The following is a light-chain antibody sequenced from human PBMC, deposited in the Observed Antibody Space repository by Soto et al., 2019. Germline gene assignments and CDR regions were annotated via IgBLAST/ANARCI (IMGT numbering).Light chain of an antibody. CDR2: EVS. CDR3: SSYAGTNNFV. V-gene: IGLV2-8*01. J-gene: IGLJ1*01. CDR1: SSDVGFYNY. Sequence: QSALTQPPSASGSPGQSVTISCTGTSSDVGFYNYVSWYQQHPGKAPKLIISEVSQRPSGVPDRFSGSKSGNTASLTVSGLQAEDEADYYCSSYAGTNNFVFGTGTEVTVL.